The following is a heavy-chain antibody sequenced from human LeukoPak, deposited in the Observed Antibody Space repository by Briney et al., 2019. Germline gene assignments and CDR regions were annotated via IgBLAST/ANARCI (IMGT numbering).Heavy chain of an antibody. V-gene: IGHV3-7*03. D-gene: IGHD3-10*01. J-gene: IGHJ3*02. CDR3: AREGAYYYGSGSYYRGYAFDI. CDR2: MKQDGSEK. CDR1: GFTFSSYW. Sequence: GGSLRLSCAASGFTFSSYWMSWVRQAPGKGLEWVANMKQDGSEKYYVDSVKGRFTISRDNAKNSLYLQMNSLRAEDTAVYYCAREGAYYYGSGSYYRGYAFDIWGQGTMVTVSS.